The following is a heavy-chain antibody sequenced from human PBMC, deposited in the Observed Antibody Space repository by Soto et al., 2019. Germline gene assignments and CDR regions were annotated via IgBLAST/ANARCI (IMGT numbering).Heavy chain of an antibody. J-gene: IGHJ4*02. V-gene: IGHV4-30-4*01. CDR1: GGSINNKGYF. CDR2: IYNSGST. Sequence: QVQLQESGPGVVVHSQTLSLTCTVSGGSINNKGYFWSWIRQPPGSGLEWIGHIYNSGSTYSNPSLKSRLTISVDTSQNQFSLKLSSVTAADTAVDYCARGPSGDKVDYWGQGTLVTVSS. D-gene: IGHD1-26*01. CDR3: ARGPSGDKVDY.